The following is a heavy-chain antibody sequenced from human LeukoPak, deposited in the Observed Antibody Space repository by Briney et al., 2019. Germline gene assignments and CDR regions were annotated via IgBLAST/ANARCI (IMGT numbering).Heavy chain of an antibody. V-gene: IGHV3-23*01. Sequence: GGSLRLSCAVSGITLSNYGMSWVRQAPGKGLEWVAGISGSAGGTYYADSVKGRFTVSRDNAKNTLYLQLNNLRAEDTAVYFCAKRGVVIRVVLVGFHKEAYYFDSWGQGALVTVSS. J-gene: IGHJ4*02. CDR1: GITLSNYG. CDR2: ISGSAGGT. CDR3: AKRGVVIRVVLVGFHKEAYYFDS. D-gene: IGHD3-10*01.